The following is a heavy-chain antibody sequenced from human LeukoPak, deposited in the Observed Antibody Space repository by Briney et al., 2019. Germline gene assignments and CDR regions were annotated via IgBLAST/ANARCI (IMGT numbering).Heavy chain of an antibody. Sequence: PSETLSLTCTVSGGSISSGSYYWSWIRQPAGKGLERIGRIYTSGSTNYNPSLKSRVTISVDTSKNQFSLKLSSVTAADTAVYYCARDLDVVVPAASYWYFDLWGRGTLVTVSS. CDR3: ARDLDVVVPAASYWYFDL. D-gene: IGHD2-2*01. CDR2: IYTSGST. CDR1: GGSISSGSYY. J-gene: IGHJ2*01. V-gene: IGHV4-61*02.